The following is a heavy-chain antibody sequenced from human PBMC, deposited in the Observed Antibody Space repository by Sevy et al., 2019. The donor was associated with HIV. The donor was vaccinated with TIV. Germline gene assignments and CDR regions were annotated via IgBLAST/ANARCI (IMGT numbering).Heavy chain of an antibody. CDR2: INQDGSES. D-gene: IGHD6-19*01. Sequence: GSLRLSCRASGFTFNDYWMAWVRQAPGKGLECVADINQDGSESNYVGSVKGRFTISRDNAKNSVYLQMNSLRGEDTAVYFCARDGPPGSPGYTSGFDWGQGTLVTVSS. CDR3: ARDGPPGSPGYTSGFD. V-gene: IGHV3-7*01. CDR1: GFTFNDYW. J-gene: IGHJ4*02.